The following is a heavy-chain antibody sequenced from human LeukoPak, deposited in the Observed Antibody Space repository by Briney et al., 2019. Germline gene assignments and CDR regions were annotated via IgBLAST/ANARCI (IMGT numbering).Heavy chain of an antibody. CDR3: ARTDWNYPLDRFDY. D-gene: IGHD1-7*01. Sequence: ASVKVSCKASGYTFTSYGISWVRQAPGQGLEWMGWISAYNGNTNYAQKLQGRVTMTTDTSTSTAYMELRSLRSDDTAVYYCARTDWNYPLDRFDYWGQRTLVTVSS. J-gene: IGHJ4*02. CDR2: ISAYNGNT. V-gene: IGHV1-18*01. CDR1: GYTFTSYG.